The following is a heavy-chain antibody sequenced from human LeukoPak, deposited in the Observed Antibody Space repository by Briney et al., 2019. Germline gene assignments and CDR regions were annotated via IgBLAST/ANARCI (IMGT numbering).Heavy chain of an antibody. V-gene: IGHV3-30-3*01. CDR1: GFTFSSYA. J-gene: IGHJ4*02. CDR2: ISYDRSNK. CDR3: AKEAFLTGYRPSYYFDY. D-gene: IGHD3-9*01. Sequence: PGGSLRLSCAASGFTFSSYAMHWVRQAPGKGLEWVAVISYDRSNKYYADSVKGRFTISRDNSKNTLYLQMNSLRAEDTAVYYCAKEAFLTGYRPSYYFDYWGQGTLVTVSS.